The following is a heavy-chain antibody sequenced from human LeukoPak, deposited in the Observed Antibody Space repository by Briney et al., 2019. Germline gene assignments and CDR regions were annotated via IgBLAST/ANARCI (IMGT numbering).Heavy chain of an antibody. CDR1: GYPFLTYW. CDR2: IYPGDSET. Sequence: GESLTISCQTSGYPFLTYWIGWVRQMPGKGLAWLGLIYPGDSETRYSPSFQGQVTMSADRSNSTAYLQWSSLKASDTALYYCARRGRGPSGSVYFFDSWGQGTLVTVSS. J-gene: IGHJ4*02. D-gene: IGHD3-10*01. V-gene: IGHV5-51*01. CDR3: ARRGRGPSGSVYFFDS.